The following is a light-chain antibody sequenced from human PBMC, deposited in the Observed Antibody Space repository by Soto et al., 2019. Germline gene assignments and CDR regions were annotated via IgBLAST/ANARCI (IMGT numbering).Light chain of an antibody. V-gene: IGKV3-11*01. Sequence: EIVLTQSPATLSLSPGERATLSCRASQSVGSYLAWYQQKPGQAPRLLIYDASNRATGIPARFGGSGSGTDFPPTISSLEPEDFAVYYCQQRSNWPRTLGPGTKVDIK. J-gene: IGKJ3*01. CDR1: QSVGSY. CDR3: QQRSNWPRT. CDR2: DAS.